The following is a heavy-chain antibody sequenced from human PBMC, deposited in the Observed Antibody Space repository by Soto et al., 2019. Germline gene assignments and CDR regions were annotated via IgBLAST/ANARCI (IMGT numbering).Heavy chain of an antibody. J-gene: IGHJ5*02. CDR2: IYYSGST. CDR1: GGSIISSSYY. CDR3: ARTSYDSSGTAADP. D-gene: IGHD3-22*01. V-gene: IGHV4-39*07. Sequence: SETLSLTCTVSGGSIISSSYYWGLIRQPPGKGLEWIGSIYYSGSTYYNPSLKSRVTISVDTSKNQFSLKLSSVTAADTAVYYCARTSYDSSGTAADPWGQGTLVTVSS.